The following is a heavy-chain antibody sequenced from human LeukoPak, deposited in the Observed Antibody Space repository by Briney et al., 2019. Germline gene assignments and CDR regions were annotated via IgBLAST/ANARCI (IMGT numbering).Heavy chain of an antibody. V-gene: IGHV3-21*01. Sequence: GGSLRLSCAASGFTFSSYSMNWVRQAPGKGLEGVSSISGDSTYIYNAGSVKGRFTISRDNAQASLYLQMISLRADDTAVYYCARVSGRLERQSDLDYWGQGTLVIVSS. CDR1: GFTFSSYS. J-gene: IGHJ4*02. D-gene: IGHD1-1*01. CDR2: ISGDSTYI. CDR3: ARVSGRLERQSDLDY.